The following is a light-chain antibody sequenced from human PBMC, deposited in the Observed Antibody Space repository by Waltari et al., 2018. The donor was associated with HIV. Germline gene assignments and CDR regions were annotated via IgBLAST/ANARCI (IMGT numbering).Light chain of an antibody. Sequence: QTVVTQEPSFSVSPGATVTLTCGLRPGSVSTTYYPSWYQQTPGQATLTLIYNTDTRPSGVPDRFSGSIVGDKAVLTITGAQADDECDYYCALYMGSGVWVFGGGTTLTVL. CDR3: ALYMGSGVWV. J-gene: IGLJ3*02. CDR2: NTD. CDR1: PGSVSTTYY. V-gene: IGLV8-61*01.